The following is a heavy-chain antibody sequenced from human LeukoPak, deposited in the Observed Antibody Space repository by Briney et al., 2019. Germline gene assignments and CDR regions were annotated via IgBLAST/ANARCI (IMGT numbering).Heavy chain of an antibody. Sequence: VASVKVSCKASGGTFSSYAISWVRQAPGQGLEWMGGIIPIFGTANYAQKFQGRVTITADESTSTAYMELSSLRSEDTAVYYCARVGGMILGGGGDYWGQGTLVTVSS. CDR1: GGTFSSYA. CDR2: IIPIFGTA. D-gene: IGHD3-16*01. J-gene: IGHJ4*02. V-gene: IGHV1-69*01. CDR3: ARVGGMILGGGGDY.